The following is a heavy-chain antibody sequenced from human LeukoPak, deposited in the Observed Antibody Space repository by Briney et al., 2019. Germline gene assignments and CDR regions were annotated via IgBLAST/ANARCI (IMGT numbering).Heavy chain of an antibody. J-gene: IGHJ4*02. V-gene: IGHV3-9*01. CDR1: GFTFDDYA. D-gene: IGHD2-15*01. CDR3: AKAPVTTCRGAFCYPFDY. Sequence: GRSLRLSCAASGFTFDDYAMHWVRQAPGKGLEWVSGISWNSGSIGYADSVKGRFTISRDNAKNSLYLQMNSLRPEDAAVYYCAKAPVTTCRGAFCYPFDYWGLGTLVTVSS. CDR2: ISWNSGSI.